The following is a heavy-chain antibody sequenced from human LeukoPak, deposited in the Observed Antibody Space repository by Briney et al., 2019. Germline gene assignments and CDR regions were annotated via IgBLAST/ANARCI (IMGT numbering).Heavy chain of an antibody. V-gene: IGHV3-21*06. J-gene: IGHJ6*02. Sequence: GGSLRLSCAASGFTFSSYTMDWVRQAPGKGLEWVSSISSSSSYMYYADSVKGRFTISRDNAKNSLYLQMNSLRAVDTAVYYCARDRDVPAIGMDVWGQGTTVTVSS. CDR1: GFTFSSYT. CDR3: ARDRDVPAIGMDV. CDR2: ISSSSSYM.